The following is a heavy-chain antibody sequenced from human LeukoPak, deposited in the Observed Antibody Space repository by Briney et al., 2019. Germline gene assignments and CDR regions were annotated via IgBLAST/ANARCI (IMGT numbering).Heavy chain of an antibody. D-gene: IGHD6-19*01. V-gene: IGHV3-30*19. J-gene: IGHJ4*02. Sequence: GGSLRLSCAASGFTFSAFGMHWVRRAPGKGLEGVTFIPYDGSDKYYADSVKGRFTISRDNSKNTLYLQMNSLRTEDTAVYYCARRYSSAWYYIDSWGQGTLVTVSS. CDR3: ARRYSSAWYYIDS. CDR2: IPYDGSDK. CDR1: GFTFSAFG.